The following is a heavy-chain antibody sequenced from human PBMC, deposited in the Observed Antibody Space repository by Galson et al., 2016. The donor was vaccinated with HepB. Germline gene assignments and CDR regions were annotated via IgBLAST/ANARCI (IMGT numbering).Heavy chain of an antibody. Sequence: SLRLSCAASGFTFEDYGMHRVRQAPGKGPEWVSGISWNSVNIGYADSLKGRFTISRDNAKNSLYLQMNSLRVEDTALYYCASFEGFGKVLWGQGTLVTVSS. CDR1: GFTFEDYG. D-gene: IGHD3-10*01. CDR3: ASFEGFGKVL. V-gene: IGHV3-9*01. CDR2: ISWNSVNI. J-gene: IGHJ4*02.